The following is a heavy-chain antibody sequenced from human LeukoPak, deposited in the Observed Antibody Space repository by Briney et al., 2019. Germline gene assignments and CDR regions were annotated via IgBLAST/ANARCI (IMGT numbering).Heavy chain of an antibody. CDR1: GFTFSSYA. J-gene: IGHJ4*02. CDR2: ISGSGGST. D-gene: IGHD6-19*01. V-gene: IGHV3-23*01. Sequence: TGGSLRLSCAASGFTFSSYAMSWVRQAPGKGLEWVSGISGSGGSTYYADSVKGRFTISRDNSKNTLYLQMNSLRADDTAVYYCAKDPYSSGWYRFGYWGQGTLVTVSS. CDR3: AKDPYSSGWYRFGY.